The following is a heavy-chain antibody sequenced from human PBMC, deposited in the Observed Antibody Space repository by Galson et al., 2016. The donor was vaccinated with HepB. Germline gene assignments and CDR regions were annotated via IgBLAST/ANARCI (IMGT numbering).Heavy chain of an antibody. CDR3: ARGVYDVWGGYANNHWFDS. CDR2: IYPSDSDA. CDR1: GCRFTSSW. J-gene: IGHJ5*01. V-gene: IGHV5-51*01. Sequence: QSGAEVKKPGESLKISCKGSGCRFTSSWIGWVRQMPGKGLEWMGIIYPSDSDARYSPAFQGQVTMSVDKSINTAYLQWSSLKASGTAMYYCARGVYDVWGGYANNHWFDSWGQGTLVTVSS. D-gene: IGHD3-3*01.